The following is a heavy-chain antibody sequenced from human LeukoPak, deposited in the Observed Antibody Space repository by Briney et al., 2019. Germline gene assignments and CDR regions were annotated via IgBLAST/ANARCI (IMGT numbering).Heavy chain of an antibody. V-gene: IGHV3-30-3*01. CDR2: ISYDGSNR. CDR3: VRHRAYYFDY. Sequence: GRSLRLFCAASGFTFSRYAMHWVRQAPGKGLEWVAVISYDGSNRYYGDSVKGRFTLSRDNSKNTLYLQMNSLRAEDTGVYYCVRHRAYYFDYWGQGTLVTVSS. J-gene: IGHJ4*02. CDR1: GFTFSRYA. D-gene: IGHD3-16*02.